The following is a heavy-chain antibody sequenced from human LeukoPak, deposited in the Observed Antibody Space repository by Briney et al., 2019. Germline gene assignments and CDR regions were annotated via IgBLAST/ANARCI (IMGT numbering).Heavy chain of an antibody. CDR1: GGSFSGYY. D-gene: IGHD5-12*01. V-gene: IGHV4-34*01. CDR2: INHSGST. J-gene: IGHJ4*02. Sequence: SETLSLTCAVYGGSFSGYYRSWIRQPPGKGLEWIGEINHSGSTNYNPSLKSRVTISVDTSKNQFSLNPSSVTAADTAVYYCARHSDSGYYSFDCWGQGTLVTVSS. CDR3: ARHSDSGYYSFDC.